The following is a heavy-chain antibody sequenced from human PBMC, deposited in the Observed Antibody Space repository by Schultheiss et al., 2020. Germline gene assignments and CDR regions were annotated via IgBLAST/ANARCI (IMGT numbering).Heavy chain of an antibody. D-gene: IGHD2-2*02. CDR2: INHSGST. J-gene: IGHJ6*02. CDR3: ARDHDCSSTSCYNPTGSYYYGMDV. Sequence: SETLSLTCAVYGGSFSGYYWSWIRQPPGKGLEWIGEINHSGSTNYNPSLKSRVTISVDTSKNQFSLKLSSVTAADTAVYYCARDHDCSSTSCYNPTGSYYYGMDVWGQGTTVTVYS. CDR1: GGSFSGYY. V-gene: IGHV4-34*01.